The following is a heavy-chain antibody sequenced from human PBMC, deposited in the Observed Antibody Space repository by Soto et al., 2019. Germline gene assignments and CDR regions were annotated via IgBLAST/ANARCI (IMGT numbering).Heavy chain of an antibody. CDR2: ISSLGDST. CDR3: ARRTAGWYFDL. CDR1: GFMFNSYA. V-gene: IGHV3-64*01. D-gene: IGHD2-21*02. Sequence: EVRQVESGGGLVQPGGSLRLSCAASGFMFNSYAMHWVRQAPGKGLEYVSAISSLGDSTFYANSVKDRFTISRDNSKNTLYLQMGSLRAEDMAVYYCARRTAGWYFDLWGRGTLVTVSS. J-gene: IGHJ2*01.